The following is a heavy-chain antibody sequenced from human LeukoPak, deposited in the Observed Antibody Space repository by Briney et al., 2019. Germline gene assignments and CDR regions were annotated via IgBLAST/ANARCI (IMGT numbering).Heavy chain of an antibody. CDR1: GFTFSSYG. Sequence: GGSLRLSCAASGFTFSSYGMHWVRQAPGKGLEWVAVISYDGSNEYYADSVKGRFTISRDNSKNTLYLQMNSLRAEDTAVYYCAREVKGVVVPAATTYYYYYGMDVWGQGTTVTVSS. CDR2: ISYDGSNE. CDR3: AREVKGVVVPAATTYYYYYGMDV. D-gene: IGHD2-2*01. J-gene: IGHJ6*02. V-gene: IGHV3-30*03.